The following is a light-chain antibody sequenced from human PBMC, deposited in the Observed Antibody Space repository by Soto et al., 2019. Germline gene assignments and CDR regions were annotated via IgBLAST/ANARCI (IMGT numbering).Light chain of an antibody. J-gene: IGKJ4*01. Sequence: EIVLTQSPGTLSLSPGERATLSCRASQSVSTSCLAWYQQKPGQAPRLLIYGASSRATGIPDRFSGSGSGADFTLTSSRLEPEDCAVYYCQQYGSVPLTFGGGTKVEIK. CDR2: GAS. CDR3: QQYGSVPLT. CDR1: QSVSTSC. V-gene: IGKV3-20*01.